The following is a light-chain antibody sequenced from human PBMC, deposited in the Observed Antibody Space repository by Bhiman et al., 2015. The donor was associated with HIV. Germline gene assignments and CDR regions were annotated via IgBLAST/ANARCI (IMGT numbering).Light chain of an antibody. J-gene: IGLJ2*01. CDR2: YDS. V-gene: IGLV3-21*01. CDR3: QSADSSVTYVV. CDR1: NIGSKS. Sequence: SYVLTQPPSVSVAPGKTARITCGGNNIGSKSVHWYQQKPGQAPVLVIYYDSDRPSGIPERFSGSSSGTTVTLTISGVQAEDEADYFCQSADSSVTYVVFGGGTKLTVL.